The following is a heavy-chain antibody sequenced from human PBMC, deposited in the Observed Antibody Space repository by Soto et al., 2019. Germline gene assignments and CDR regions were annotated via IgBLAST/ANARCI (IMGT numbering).Heavy chain of an antibody. J-gene: IGHJ6*02. V-gene: IGHV1-46*01. CDR1: GYTFTSYY. Sequence: ASVKVSCKASGYTFTSYYMHWVRQAPGQGLEWMGIINPSGGSTSYAQKFQGRVTMTRDTSTSTVYMELSSLRSEDTAVYYCAGPWIQLWSETGYYYYGMDVWGQGTTVTVSS. CDR3: AGPWIQLWSETGYYYYGMDV. D-gene: IGHD5-18*01. CDR2: INPSGGST.